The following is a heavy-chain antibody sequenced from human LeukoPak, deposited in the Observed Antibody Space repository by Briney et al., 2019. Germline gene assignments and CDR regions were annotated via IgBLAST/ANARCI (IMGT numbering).Heavy chain of an antibody. J-gene: IGHJ4*02. CDR2: ISYDGSNK. V-gene: IGHV3-30*04. CDR1: GFSFNNYA. CDR3: ARGRTNFDWLLQFDY. Sequence: GKSLRLSCAASGFSFNNYAMYWVRQAPGKGLEWVAVISYDGSNKYYADSVKGRFTISRDNSKNTLYLQMNSLRAEDTAVYYCARGRTNFDWLLQFDYWGQGTLVTVSS. D-gene: IGHD3-9*01.